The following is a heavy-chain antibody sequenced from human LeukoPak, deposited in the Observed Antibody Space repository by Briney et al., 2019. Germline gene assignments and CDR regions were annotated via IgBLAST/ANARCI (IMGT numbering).Heavy chain of an antibody. CDR3: ARSGLSRFGF. CDR2: FSGSGGST. Sequence: GGSLRLSCAASGFTFSSYAMHWVRQAPGKGLQWVSAFSGSGGSTYYADSVKGRFTISRDNSRNTLYLQMNSLRAEDTAVYYCARSGLSRFGFWGQGTLVTVSS. CDR1: GFTFSSYA. D-gene: IGHD2/OR15-2a*01. V-gene: IGHV3-23*01. J-gene: IGHJ4*02.